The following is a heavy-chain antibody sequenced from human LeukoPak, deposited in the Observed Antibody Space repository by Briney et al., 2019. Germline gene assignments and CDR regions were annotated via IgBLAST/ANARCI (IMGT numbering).Heavy chain of an antibody. D-gene: IGHD6-13*01. Sequence: KTSETLSLTCTVSGGSISSSSYYWGWIRQPPGKGLEWIGSIYYSGRTNYNPSLKSRVTISVDTSKNQFSLKLSSVTAADTAVYYCARDIAAAGNLDYWGQGTLVTVSS. V-gene: IGHV4-39*07. CDR3: ARDIAAAGNLDY. J-gene: IGHJ4*02. CDR1: GGSISSSSYY. CDR2: IYYSGRT.